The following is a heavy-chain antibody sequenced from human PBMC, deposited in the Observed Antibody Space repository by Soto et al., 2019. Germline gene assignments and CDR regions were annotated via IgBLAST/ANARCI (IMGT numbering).Heavy chain of an antibody. D-gene: IGHD6-19*01. CDR2: ISYDGSNK. Sequence: PGGSLRLSCAASGFTFSSYGMHWVRQAPGKGLEWVAVISYDGSNKYYADSVKGRFTISRDNSKNTLYLQMNSLRAEDTAVYYCAKDRAFSPLAVAGHFDLWGRGTLVTVSS. J-gene: IGHJ2*01. V-gene: IGHV3-30*18. CDR3: AKDRAFSPLAVAGHFDL. CDR1: GFTFSSYG.